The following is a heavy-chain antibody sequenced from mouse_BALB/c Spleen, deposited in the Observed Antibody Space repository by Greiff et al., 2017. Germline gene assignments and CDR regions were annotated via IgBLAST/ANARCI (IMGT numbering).Heavy chain of an antibody. D-gene: IGHD4-1*01. J-gene: IGHJ4*01. CDR3: ARDELTGNAMDY. V-gene: IGHV5-9-4*01. CDR2: ISSGGSYT. Sequence: EVKLQESGGGLVKPGGSLKLSCAASGFTFSSYAMSWVRQSPEKRLEWVAEISSGGSYTYYPDTVTGRFTISRDNAKNTLYLEMSSLRSEDTAMYYCARDELTGNAMDYWGQGTSVTVSS. CDR1: GFTFSSYA.